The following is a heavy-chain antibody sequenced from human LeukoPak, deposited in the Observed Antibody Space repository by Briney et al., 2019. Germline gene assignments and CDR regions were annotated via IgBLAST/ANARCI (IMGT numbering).Heavy chain of an antibody. V-gene: IGHV3-33*01. D-gene: IGHD3-10*01. CDR2: IWYDGSNK. Sequence: PGGSLRLSCAASGFTFSSYGMHWVRQPPGRGLEWVAFIWYDGSNKYYADSVKGRFTISRDKPKNTVYLQMNSLRAEDTAVYYCARDRGESYFDYWGQGTLVTVSS. J-gene: IGHJ4*02. CDR3: ARDRGESYFDY. CDR1: GFTFSSYG.